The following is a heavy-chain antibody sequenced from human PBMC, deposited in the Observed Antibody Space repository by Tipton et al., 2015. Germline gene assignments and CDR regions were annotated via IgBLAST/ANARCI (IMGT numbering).Heavy chain of an antibody. Sequence: TLSLTCTVSGASIRSYKWSWIRQPPGKGLEWIGYIHYSESTNYNPSLKSRVSISVDTSKSQFSLKLTSVIAEDTAMYYCARELDFGDQIFDSWGQGTLVTVSS. CDR1: GASIRSYK. CDR2: IHYSEST. D-gene: IGHD4-17*01. V-gene: IGHV4-59*01. CDR3: ARELDFGDQIFDS. J-gene: IGHJ4*02.